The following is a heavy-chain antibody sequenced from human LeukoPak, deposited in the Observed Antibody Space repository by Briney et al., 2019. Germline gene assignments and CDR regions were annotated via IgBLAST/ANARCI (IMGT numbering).Heavy chain of an antibody. Sequence: KPSETLSLTCTVSGGSISSSSYYWGWIRQPPGKGLEWIGSIYYSGSTYYNPSLKSRVTISVDTSKNQFSLKLSSVTAADTAVYYCARVQTPYSGSYYGYYYYYYMDVWGKGTTVTDSS. CDR3: ARVQTPYSGSYYGYYYYYYMDV. CDR1: GGSISSSSYY. CDR2: IYYSGST. D-gene: IGHD3-10*01. J-gene: IGHJ6*03. V-gene: IGHV4-39*07.